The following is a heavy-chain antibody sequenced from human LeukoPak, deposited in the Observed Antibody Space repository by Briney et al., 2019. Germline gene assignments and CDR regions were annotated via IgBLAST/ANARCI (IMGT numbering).Heavy chain of an antibody. Sequence: ASVKVSCKASGYTFTTFGITWVRQAPGQGLEWMGWISAYTGNTNYAPKFQGRVTMTTDTSTSTAHMELRSLTSDDTAVYYCARVASTTCDCPDYFDYCGQGTLVTVSS. CDR2: ISAYTGNT. CDR1: GYTFTTFG. D-gene: IGHD2-2*01. V-gene: IGHV1-18*01. CDR3: ARVASTTCDCPDYFDY. J-gene: IGHJ4*02.